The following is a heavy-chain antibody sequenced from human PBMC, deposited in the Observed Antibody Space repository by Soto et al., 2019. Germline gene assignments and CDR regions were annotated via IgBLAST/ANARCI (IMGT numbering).Heavy chain of an antibody. CDR2: ISYDGSNK. D-gene: IGHD3-10*01. CDR1: GFTFSSYA. CDR3: ARDRNYYGSGSSAIDY. Sequence: QVQLVESGGGVVQPGRSLRLSCAASGFTFSSYAMHWVRQAPGKGLEWVAVISYDGSNKYYADSVKGRFTISRDNSKNTLYLQMNSLRAEDTAVYYCARDRNYYGSGSSAIDYWGQGTLVTVSS. J-gene: IGHJ4*02. V-gene: IGHV3-30-3*01.